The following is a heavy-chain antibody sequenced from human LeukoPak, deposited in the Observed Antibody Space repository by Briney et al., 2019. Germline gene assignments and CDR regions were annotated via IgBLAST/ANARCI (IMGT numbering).Heavy chain of an antibody. D-gene: IGHD5/OR15-5a*01. V-gene: IGHV1-18*01. CDR3: ARDDVAPSTYQYYFDY. CDR1: GYTFTSYG. J-gene: IGHJ4*02. CDR2: ISAYNGNT. Sequence: GASVKVSCKASGYTFTSYGISWVRQAPGQGLEWMGWISAYNGNTNYAQKLQGRVTMTTDTSTSTAYMELRSLRSDDTAVYYCARDDVAPSTYQYYFDYWGQGTLVTVSS.